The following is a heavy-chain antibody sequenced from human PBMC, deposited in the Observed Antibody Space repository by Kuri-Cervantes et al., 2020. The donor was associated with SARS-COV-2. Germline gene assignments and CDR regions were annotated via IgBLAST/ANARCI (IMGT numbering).Heavy chain of an antibody. J-gene: IGHJ6*02. CDR2: ISAYNLKT. Sequence: ASVKVSCKASGFIFTSYGISWVRQAPGQGLEWMGWISAYNLKTIYAQKVQDRVTMTVDTNTDTAFMEVRSLRSDDTAVYYCAREGEYQLLYSSGIYYYGMDVWGQGTTVTVSS. V-gene: IGHV1-18*04. D-gene: IGHD2-2*02. CDR1: GFIFTSYG. CDR3: AREGEYQLLYSSGIYYYGMDV.